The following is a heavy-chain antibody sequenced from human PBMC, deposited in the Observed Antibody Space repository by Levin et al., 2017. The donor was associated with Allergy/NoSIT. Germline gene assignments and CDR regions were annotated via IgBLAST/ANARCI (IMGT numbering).Heavy chain of an antibody. V-gene: IGHV4-39*01. Sequence: SETLSLTCTVSGGSISSSSYYWGWIRQPPGTGLEWIGSIYYSGSTYYNPSLKSRVTISVDTSKNQFSLKLSSVTAADTAVYYCARHPNTNYRSPVDIDYWGQGTLVTVSS. D-gene: IGHD4-11*01. J-gene: IGHJ4*02. CDR3: ARHPNTNYRSPVDIDY. CDR2: IYYSGST. CDR1: GGSISSSSYY.